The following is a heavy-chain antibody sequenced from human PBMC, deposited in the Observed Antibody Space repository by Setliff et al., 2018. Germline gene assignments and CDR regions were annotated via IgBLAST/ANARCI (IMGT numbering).Heavy chain of an antibody. CDR1: GFTFNSSW. CDR3: SRDLQGSGDYVVDY. D-gene: IGHD4-17*01. J-gene: IGHJ4*02. Sequence: GGSLRLSCAASGFTFNSSWMHWVRQAPGKGLEWVSTINWNGGSTSYADSVKGRFTISRDNAKNSLYLQMNSLRAEDTAVYYCSRDLQGSGDYVVDYWGQGTLVTVSS. CDR2: INWNGGST. V-gene: IGHV3-74*01.